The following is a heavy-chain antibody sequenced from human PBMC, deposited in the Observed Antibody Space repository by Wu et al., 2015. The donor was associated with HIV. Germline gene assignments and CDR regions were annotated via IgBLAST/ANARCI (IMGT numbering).Heavy chain of an antibody. V-gene: IGHV4-34*01. Sequence: QVQLQHGAAGLLKPSETLSLTCAVYGGSFSGYYWSWIRQPPGKGLEWIGEINHSGSTNYNPSLKSRVTISVDTSKNQFSLKLSSVTAADTAVYYCAREVIDYYDSSGPTLDYWGQGTLVTVSS. CDR2: INHSGST. CDR3: AREVIDYYDSSGPTLDY. CDR1: GGSFSGYY. D-gene: IGHD3-22*01. J-gene: IGHJ4*02.